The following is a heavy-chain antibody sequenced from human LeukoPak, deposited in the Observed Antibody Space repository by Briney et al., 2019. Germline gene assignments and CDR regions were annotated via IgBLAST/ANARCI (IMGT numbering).Heavy chain of an antibody. CDR3: ARDPPHSGSYYLDY. Sequence: GGSLRLSCAASGFTFSSYAMHWVRQAPGKGLEWVAVISYDGSNKYYADSVKGRFTISRDNSKNTLYLHMNSLRAEDTAVYYCARDPPHSGSYYLDYWGQGTLVTVSS. J-gene: IGHJ4*02. V-gene: IGHV3-30*04. CDR1: GFTFSSYA. D-gene: IGHD1-26*01. CDR2: ISYDGSNK.